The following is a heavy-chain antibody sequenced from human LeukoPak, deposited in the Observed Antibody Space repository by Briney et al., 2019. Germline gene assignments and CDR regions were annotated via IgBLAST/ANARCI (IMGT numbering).Heavy chain of an antibody. V-gene: IGHV4-34*01. D-gene: IGHD1-26*01. CDR2: INHSGST. Sequence: SETLSLTCAVYGGFFSGYYGSWIRQPPGKGLEWIGEINHSGSTNYNPSLKSRVTISVDTSKNQLSLKLSSVTAADTAVYYCARLKWGLLHVGYFDYWGQGTLVTVSS. J-gene: IGHJ4*02. CDR1: GGFFSGYY. CDR3: ARLKWGLLHVGYFDY.